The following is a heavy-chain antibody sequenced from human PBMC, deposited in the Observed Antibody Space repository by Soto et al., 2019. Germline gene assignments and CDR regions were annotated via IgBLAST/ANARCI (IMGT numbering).Heavy chain of an antibody. Sequence: EVQLVESGGGLVKPGGSLRLSCAASGSTFSNAWMSWVRQAPGKGLEWVGHIKTKTEGEATDYAAPVTGRFTISRDDSKNTLYLQMNSLKTEDTAVYYCVYYYDTSDYYGRIFDYWGQGTLVTVSS. CDR2: IKTKTEGEAT. CDR3: VYYYDTSDYYGRIFDY. V-gene: IGHV3-15*01. J-gene: IGHJ4*02. CDR1: GSTFSNAW. D-gene: IGHD3-22*01.